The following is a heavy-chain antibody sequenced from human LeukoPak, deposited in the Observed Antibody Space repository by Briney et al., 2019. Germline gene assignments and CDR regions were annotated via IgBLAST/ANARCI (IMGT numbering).Heavy chain of an antibody. CDR1: GFTFSSYA. CDR2: ISYDGSNK. V-gene: IGHV3-30-3*01. D-gene: IGHD2-2*01. J-gene: IGHJ4*02. Sequence: GRSLRLSCAASGFTFSSYAMHWVRQAPGKGLEWVAVISYDGSNKYYADSVKGRFTISRDNSKNTLYLQMYSLRAEDTAVYYCARAGGCSSTSCSSDYWGQGTLVTVSS. CDR3: ARAGGCSSTSCSSDY.